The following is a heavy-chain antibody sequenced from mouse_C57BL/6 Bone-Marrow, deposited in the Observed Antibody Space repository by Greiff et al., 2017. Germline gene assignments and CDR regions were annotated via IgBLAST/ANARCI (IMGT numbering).Heavy chain of an antibody. CDR2: ISRGGDYI. V-gene: IGHV5-9-1*02. Sequence: EVMLVESGEDLVKPGGSLKLSCAASGFTFSSYAMSWVRQTPGKRLEWVAYISRGGDYIYYADTLKGRFTISRENARNTLYLQMSSLKSEDTAKYYCIRVWRWLLRGGTFFAYWGQGTLVTVSA. CDR3: IRVWRWLLRGGTFFAY. CDR1: GFTFSSYA. D-gene: IGHD2-3*01. J-gene: IGHJ3*01.